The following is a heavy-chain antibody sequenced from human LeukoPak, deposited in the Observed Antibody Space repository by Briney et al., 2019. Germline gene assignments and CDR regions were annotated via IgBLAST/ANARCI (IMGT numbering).Heavy chain of an antibody. J-gene: IGHJ4*02. Sequence: GGSLRLSCAASGFTFSSYAMSWVRQAPGKGLEWVSAISGSGGSTYYADSVKGRFTISRDNSKNTLYLQMNSLRAEDTAVYYCAKDLLQFSISPIWPEFDYWGQGTLVTVSS. V-gene: IGHV3-23*01. CDR1: GFTFSSYA. CDR2: ISGSGGST. CDR3: AKDLLQFSISPIWPEFDY. D-gene: IGHD4-11*01.